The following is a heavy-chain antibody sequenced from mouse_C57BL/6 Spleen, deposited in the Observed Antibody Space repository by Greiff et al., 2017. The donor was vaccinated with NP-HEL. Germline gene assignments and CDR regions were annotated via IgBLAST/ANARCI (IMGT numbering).Heavy chain of an antibody. V-gene: IGHV1-80*01. CDR2: IYPGDGDT. CDR3: ARKIVYYDGSSYGYWYFDV. Sequence: VQLQQSGAELVKPGASVKISCKASGYAFSSYWMNWVKQRPGKGLEWIGQIYPGDGDTNYNGKFKGKATLTADKSSSTAYMQLSSLTSEDSAVYFCARKIVYYDGSSYGYWYFDVWGTGTTVTVSS. J-gene: IGHJ1*03. CDR1: GYAFSSYW. D-gene: IGHD1-1*01.